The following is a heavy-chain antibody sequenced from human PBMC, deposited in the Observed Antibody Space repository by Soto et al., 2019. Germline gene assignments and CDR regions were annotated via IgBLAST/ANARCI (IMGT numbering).Heavy chain of an antibody. CDR2: IYHSGST. CDR1: GGSISSSNW. CDR3: ARGRTSRAAAAHKYNWFDP. Sequence: SETLSLTCAVSGGSISSSNWWSWVRQPPGKGLEWIGEIYHSGSTNYNPSLKSRVTISVDKSKNQFSLKLSSVTAADTAVYYCARGRTSRAAAAHKYNWFDPWGQGTLVTVSS. V-gene: IGHV4-4*02. D-gene: IGHD6-13*01. J-gene: IGHJ5*02.